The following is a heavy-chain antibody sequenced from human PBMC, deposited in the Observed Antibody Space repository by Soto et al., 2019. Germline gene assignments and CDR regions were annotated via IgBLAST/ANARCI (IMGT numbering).Heavy chain of an antibody. CDR3: AKGRFTMIVVDLDY. V-gene: IGHV3-23*01. D-gene: IGHD3-22*01. CDR1: GFTFSSYG. J-gene: IGHJ4*02. Sequence: GGSLRLSCAASGFTFSSYGMHWVRQAPGKGLEWVSGMTGSGGSAYYVDSVKGRFTISRDNSKNTVSLQMNSLRAEDTAIYYCAKGRFTMIVVDLDYWGQGTPVTVSS. CDR2: MTGSGGSA.